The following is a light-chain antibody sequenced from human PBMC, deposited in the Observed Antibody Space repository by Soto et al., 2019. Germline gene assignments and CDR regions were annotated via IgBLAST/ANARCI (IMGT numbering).Light chain of an antibody. CDR2: DAS. Sequence: DMQLTQSPPFLSASVGDRVTISCRASQSIKTWLAWYQRKPGRAPNLLIYDASSLQSGVPSRFSGRGSGTEFTLTMGSVQPDDSATYYCQQYESYSWTFGQGTKVDIK. CDR1: QSIKTW. CDR3: QQYESYSWT. J-gene: IGKJ1*01. V-gene: IGKV1-5*01.